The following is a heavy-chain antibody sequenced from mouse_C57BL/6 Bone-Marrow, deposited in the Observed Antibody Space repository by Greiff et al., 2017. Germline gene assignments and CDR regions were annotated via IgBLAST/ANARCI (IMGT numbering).Heavy chain of an antibody. CDR2: IDPETGGT. V-gene: IGHV1-15*01. D-gene: IGHD2-4*01. CDR1: GYTFTDYE. J-gene: IGHJ2*01. Sequence: SGAELVRPGASVTLSCKASGYTFTDYEMHWVKQTPVHGLEWIGAIDPETGGTAYNQKFKGKAILTADKSSSTAYMELRSLTSEDSAVYYCTPIYYDYDDYWGQGTTLTVSS. CDR3: TPIYYDYDDY.